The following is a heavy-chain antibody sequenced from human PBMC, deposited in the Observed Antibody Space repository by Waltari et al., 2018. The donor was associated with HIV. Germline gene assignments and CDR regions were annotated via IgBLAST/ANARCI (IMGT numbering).Heavy chain of an antibody. V-gene: IGHV3-23*04. CDR3: ASAFYFGTPPVT. CDR2: ISGSGLTS. J-gene: IGHJ5*02. Sequence: VQLVESGGGLVQPGGSLRLSCAAPGFTFSTSAMTCVRQAPGKGLEWVSIISGSGLTSYYADSVRGRFTISRDNVKNTLYLEMNNLRADDTAIYYCASAFYFGTPPVTWGRGTLVTVSS. D-gene: IGHD3-16*01. CDR1: GFTFSTSA.